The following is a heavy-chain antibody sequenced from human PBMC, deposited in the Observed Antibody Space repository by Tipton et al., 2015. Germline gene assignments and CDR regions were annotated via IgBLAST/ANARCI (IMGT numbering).Heavy chain of an antibody. D-gene: IGHD1-26*01. CDR3: ASAEFRGTFYDY. CDR2: ITPFNNNT. V-gene: IGHV1-45*02. CDR1: GGTLSTYG. J-gene: IGHJ4*02. Sequence: MQLVQSGAEVKKPGSSVKVSCRSFGGTLSTYGINWVRQAPGQGLEWMGWITPFNNNTNYAQKFLDRVTITRDRSMRTAYMELSSLGSEDTAIYYCASAEFRGTFYDYWGQGTLVTVSS.